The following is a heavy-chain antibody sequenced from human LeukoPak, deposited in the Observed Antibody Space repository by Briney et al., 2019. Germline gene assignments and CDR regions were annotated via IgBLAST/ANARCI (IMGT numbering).Heavy chain of an antibody. CDR3: ARKNDFWSGYSFDY. V-gene: IGHV5-51*01. CDR2: IYPGDSDT. CDR1: GYSFTSYW. D-gene: IGHD3-3*01. Sequence: GESLKISCKGSGYSFTSYWIGWVRQMPGKGLEGMGIIYPGDSDTRYSPSFQGQVTISADKSISTAYLQRSSLKAADTAMYYCARKNDFWSGYSFDYWGQGTLVTVSS. J-gene: IGHJ4*02.